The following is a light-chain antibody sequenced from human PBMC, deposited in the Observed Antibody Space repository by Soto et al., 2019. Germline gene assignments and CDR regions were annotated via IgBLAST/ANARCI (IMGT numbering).Light chain of an antibody. Sequence: QSVLTQPASVSGSPGQSITISCTGTSGDVGTYNYVSWYQQHPGKAPKLMIYEVSNRPSGISNRFSGSKSGNTASLTISGLQAEDGADYYCSSYAGSSTWVFGGGTQLTVL. J-gene: IGLJ3*02. CDR3: SSYAGSSTWV. V-gene: IGLV2-14*01. CDR1: SGDVGTYNY. CDR2: EVS.